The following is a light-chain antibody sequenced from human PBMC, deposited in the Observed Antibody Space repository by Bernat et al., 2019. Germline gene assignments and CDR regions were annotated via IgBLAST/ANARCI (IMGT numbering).Light chain of an antibody. CDR2: GAS. J-gene: IGKJ2*01. CDR1: QTISYY. Sequence: DIQMTQSPSSLSASVGDRVTITCRTSQTISYYLNWYQQKPGKAPTLLIYGASTLQSGVPSRFSGSGSGTDFTLTISRLEPEDFAVYYCQQYGSSPPYTFGQGTKLEIK. V-gene: IGKV1-39*01. CDR3: QQYGSSPPYT.